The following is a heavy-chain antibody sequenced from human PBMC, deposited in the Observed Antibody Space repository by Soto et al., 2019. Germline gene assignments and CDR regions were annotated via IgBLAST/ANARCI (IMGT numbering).Heavy chain of an antibody. Sequence: QVQLQESGPGLVKPSQTLSLTCTVSGDSMTTVGYYWTWIRQHPGQGLEWIGFISYSGSTYYSSSIKGRVSISADTSKNQFSLKLNSVTAADTAVYYCTRGDYWGQGTLVTVSS. V-gene: IGHV4-31*03. CDR3: TRGDY. CDR2: ISYSGST. CDR1: GDSMTTVGYY. J-gene: IGHJ4*02.